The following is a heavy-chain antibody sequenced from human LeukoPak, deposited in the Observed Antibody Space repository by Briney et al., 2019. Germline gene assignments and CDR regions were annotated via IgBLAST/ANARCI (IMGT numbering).Heavy chain of an antibody. CDR1: GYKFSNYG. V-gene: IGHV1-18*01. CDR3: ARDPEHLDLYASSGQLDS. CDR2: ISGFSGNT. D-gene: IGHD3-22*01. Sequence: GASVKVSCKASGYKFSNYGISWVRQAPGQGLEWMGWISGFSGNTNYAQKFQDRVTLSTDTSTSTVYMDLRSLISDDTAVYYCARDPEHLDLYASSGQLDSWGQGAQVTVSS. J-gene: IGHJ4*02.